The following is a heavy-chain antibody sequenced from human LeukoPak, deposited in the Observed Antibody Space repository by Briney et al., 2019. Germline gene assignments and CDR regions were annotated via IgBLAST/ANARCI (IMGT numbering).Heavy chain of an antibody. CDR2: ISGSGSGGST. J-gene: IGHJ4*02. D-gene: IGHD5-24*01. CDR1: GFPLSRSA. CDR3: AKDRMPTIY. V-gene: IGHV3-23*01. Sequence: GGSLRLSCAASGFPLSRSAMSWVRQAPGKGLEWVSNISGSGSGGSTYYADSVKGRFTISRDNSKDTLYLQMNSLRAEDTAVYFCAKDRMPTIYWGQGTLVTVSS.